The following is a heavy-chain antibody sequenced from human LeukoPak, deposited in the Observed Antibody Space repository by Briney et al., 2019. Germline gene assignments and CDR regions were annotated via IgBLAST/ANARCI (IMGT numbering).Heavy chain of an antibody. D-gene: IGHD6-13*01. Sequence: SETLSLTCAVYGGSFSGYYWSWIRQPPGKGLEWIGEINHSGSTNYNPSLKSRVTISVDTSKNQFSLKLSSVTAADTAVYYCARGISSSWSRAGYWFDPWGQGTLVTVSS. CDR1: GGSFSGYY. CDR2: INHSGST. V-gene: IGHV4-34*01. J-gene: IGHJ5*02. CDR3: ARGISSSWSRAGYWFDP.